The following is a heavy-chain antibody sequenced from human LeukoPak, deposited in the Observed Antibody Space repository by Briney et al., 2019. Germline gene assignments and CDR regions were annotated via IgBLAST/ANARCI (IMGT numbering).Heavy chain of an antibody. CDR2: ISAYNGNT. CDR1: GYTFTSYG. J-gene: IGHJ3*02. D-gene: IGHD1-26*01. Sequence: GASVKVSCKASGYTFTSYGISWVRQAPGQGLEWMGWISAYNGNTNYAQKLQGRGTMTTDTSTSTAYMELRGLRSDDTAVYYCARDRSGGSYPHDAFDIWGQGTMVTVSS. V-gene: IGHV1-18*01. CDR3: ARDRSGGSYPHDAFDI.